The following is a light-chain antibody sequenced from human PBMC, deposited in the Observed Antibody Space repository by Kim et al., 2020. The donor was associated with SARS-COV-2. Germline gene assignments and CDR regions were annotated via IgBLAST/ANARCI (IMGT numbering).Light chain of an antibody. J-gene: IGKJ4*01. Sequence: AYVGDTVTITCWASQDISRWVAWYQQRPGKAPKSLMYATSTLQSGVPSRFSGSGSGTHFTLTISSLQPEDFATYYCQQYNSYPVTFGGGTKVDIK. CDR2: ATS. CDR3: QQYNSYPVT. V-gene: IGKV1D-16*01. CDR1: QDISRW.